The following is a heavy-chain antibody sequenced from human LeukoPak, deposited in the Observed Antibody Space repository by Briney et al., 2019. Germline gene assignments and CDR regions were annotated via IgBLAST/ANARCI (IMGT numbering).Heavy chain of an antibody. CDR1: GGSISSYY. Sequence: SETLSLTCTVSGGSISSYYWSWIRQPAGKGLEWIGRIYTSGSTNYNPSLKSRVTISVDTSKNQFSLRLSSVTAADTAVYYCARSPLLRSAFDIWGQGTMVTVSS. V-gene: IGHV4-4*07. D-gene: IGHD4-17*01. CDR2: IYTSGST. CDR3: ARSPLLRSAFDI. J-gene: IGHJ3*02.